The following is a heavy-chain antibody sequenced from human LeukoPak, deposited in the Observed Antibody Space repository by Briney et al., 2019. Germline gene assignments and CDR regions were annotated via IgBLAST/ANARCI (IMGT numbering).Heavy chain of an antibody. CDR2: IYTSGST. D-gene: IGHD2/OR15-2a*01. Sequence: PSGTLSLTCSVSGGSISSGSYYWSWIRQPAGKGLEWIGRIYTSGSTNYNPSLKSRVTISVDTSKNQFSLKLSSVTAADTAVYYCARQSSEGYFLSPWYFDLWGRGTLVTVSS. V-gene: IGHV4-61*02. CDR3: ARQSSEGYFLSPWYFDL. J-gene: IGHJ2*01. CDR1: GGSISSGSYY.